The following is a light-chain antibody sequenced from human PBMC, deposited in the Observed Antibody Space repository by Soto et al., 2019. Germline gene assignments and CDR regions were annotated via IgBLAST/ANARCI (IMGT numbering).Light chain of an antibody. J-gene: IGKJ1*01. V-gene: IGKV1-6*01. CDR1: QGIRND. Sequence: AIQMTQSPSSLSASVGDRVTLTCPASQGIRNDLGWYQQNPGKAPKLLIYAASILHSGVPSSFSGSGSVTDFTLTISSLQPEDVATYDCLQDYNCPWTFGQGTKVDIK. CDR3: LQDYNCPWT. CDR2: AAS.